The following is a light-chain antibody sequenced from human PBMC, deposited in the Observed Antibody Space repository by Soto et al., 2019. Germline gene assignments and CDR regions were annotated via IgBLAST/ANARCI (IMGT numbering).Light chain of an antibody. J-gene: IGKJ5*01. CDR2: GAS. CDR3: QQRSNWPIT. Sequence: EILLTQSPCTLSLSPGERATLSCRASQSVSSNLAWYQQKPGRAPRLLIYGASTRATGIPARFSGSGSGTEFTLTISSLQSEDFEVYYCQQRSNWPITFGQGTRLEIK. V-gene: IGKV3-15*01. CDR1: QSVSSN.